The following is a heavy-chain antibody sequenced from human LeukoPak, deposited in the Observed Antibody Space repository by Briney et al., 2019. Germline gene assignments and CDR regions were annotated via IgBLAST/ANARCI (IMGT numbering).Heavy chain of an antibody. V-gene: IGHV3-30*02. J-gene: IGHJ4*02. CDR1: GFTFSSYG. CDR3: ARSSDYGDILDY. Sequence: GGSLRLSCAASGFTFSSYGMHWVRQAPGKGLEWVAFIRYDGSNKYYADSVKGRFTISRDNAKNSLYLQMNSLRAEDTAVYYCARSSDYGDILDYWGQGTLVTVSS. CDR2: IRYDGSNK. D-gene: IGHD4-17*01.